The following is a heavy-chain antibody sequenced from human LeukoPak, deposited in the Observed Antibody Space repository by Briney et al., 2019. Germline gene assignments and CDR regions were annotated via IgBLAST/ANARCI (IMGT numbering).Heavy chain of an antibody. V-gene: IGHV3-7*01. Sequence: GSLRLSCAASGFTFSSYWMSWVRQAPGKGLEWVANIKQDGSEKYYVDSVKGRFTISRDNAENSLYLQMNSLRAEDTAVYYCARGKPWNYDFWSGYYQYYFDYWGQGTLVTVSS. CDR2: IKQDGSEK. D-gene: IGHD3-3*01. CDR1: GFTFSSYW. J-gene: IGHJ4*02. CDR3: ARGKPWNYDFWSGYYQYYFDY.